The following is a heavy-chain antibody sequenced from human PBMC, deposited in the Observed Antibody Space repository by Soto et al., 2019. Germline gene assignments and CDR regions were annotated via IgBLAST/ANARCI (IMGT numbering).Heavy chain of an antibody. D-gene: IGHD2-21*01. CDR2: IFYSGST. J-gene: IGHJ5*02. CDR3: ARQTTTGDTDLWFDP. CDR1: GGSISTSRSY. V-gene: IGHV4-39*01. Sequence: QLQLLESGPGLVKASETLSLTCNVSGGSISTSRSYWAWIRQPPGKGLEWLANIFYSGSTYYNPSLASLVTVSVDTSKNEFSLKLRSVTAADTAVYYCARQTTTGDTDLWFDPWGQGTLVTVSS.